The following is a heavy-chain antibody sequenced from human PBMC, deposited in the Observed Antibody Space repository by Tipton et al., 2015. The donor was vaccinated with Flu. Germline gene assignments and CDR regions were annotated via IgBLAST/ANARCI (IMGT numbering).Heavy chain of an antibody. CDR2: INHSGST. CDR1: GGSFSGYY. D-gene: IGHD5-18*01. Sequence: TLSLTCAVYGGSFSGYYWSWIRQPPGKGLEWIGEINHSGSTNYNPSLKSRVTISVDTSKNQFSLKLSSVTAADTAVYYCARRRRVWLLGFDAFDIWGQGTMVTVSS. CDR3: ARRRRVWLLGFDAFDI. V-gene: IGHV4-34*01. J-gene: IGHJ3*02.